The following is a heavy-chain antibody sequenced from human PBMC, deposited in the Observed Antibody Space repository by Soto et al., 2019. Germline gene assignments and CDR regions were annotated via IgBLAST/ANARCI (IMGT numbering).Heavy chain of an antibody. CDR1: GYVFTNYY. CDR2: IKTAGGDT. D-gene: IGHD3-22*01. V-gene: IGHV1-46*01. J-gene: IGHJ4*02. CDR3: ARLPRDCNKTSCYYADH. Sequence: ASVKVSCKASGYVFTNYYIHWVRQAPGQGLEWMGIIKTAGGDTNYAQKFRGRVTMTRDTSTSTVYMELSSLTSEDTGMYFRARLPRDCNKTSCYYADHWGQGTSVTVSS.